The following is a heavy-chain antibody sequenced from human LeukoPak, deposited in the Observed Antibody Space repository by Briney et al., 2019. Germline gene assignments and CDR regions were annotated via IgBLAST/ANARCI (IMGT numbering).Heavy chain of an antibody. CDR2: ISYDGSNK. CDR3: ARDAEGVVSYNYFDY. D-gene: IGHD3-22*01. V-gene: IGHV3-30-3*01. CDR1: GFTFSSYA. J-gene: IGHJ4*02. Sequence: GGSLRLSCAASGFTFSSYAMHWVRQAPGKGLEWVAVISYDGSNKYYADSVKGRFTISRDNSKNTLYLQMNSLRAEDTAVYYCARDAEGVVSYNYFDYWGQGTLVTVSS.